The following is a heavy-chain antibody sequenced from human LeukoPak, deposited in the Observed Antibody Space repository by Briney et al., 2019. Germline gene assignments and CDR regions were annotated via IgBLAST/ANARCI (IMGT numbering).Heavy chain of an antibody. J-gene: IGHJ4*02. CDR1: GFTFDDYA. CDR3: AKGSPYCGGDCYTDY. Sequence: PGGSLRLSGAASGFTFDDYAMHWVRQAPGKGLEWVSLISGDGGSTFHTDSLQGRFSISRDNSKNSLYLQMNSLRTEDTALYYCAKGSPYCGGDCYTDYWGQGTLVTVSS. D-gene: IGHD2-21*02. V-gene: IGHV3-43*02. CDR2: ISGDGGST.